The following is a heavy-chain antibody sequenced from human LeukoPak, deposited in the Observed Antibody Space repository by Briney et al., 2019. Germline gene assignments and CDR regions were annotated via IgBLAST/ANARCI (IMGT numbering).Heavy chain of an antibody. CDR3: ARVPIDSSGWYVAFDI. CDR1: GFTFSSYW. V-gene: IGHV3-7*01. CDR2: IKQDGSEK. J-gene: IGHJ3*02. D-gene: IGHD6-19*01. Sequence: PGGSLRLSCAASGFTFSSYWVNWVRQASGKGLEWVANIKQDGSEKYYVDSVKGRFTISRDNAKNSLYLQMNSLRAEDTAVYYCARVPIDSSGWYVAFDIWGQGTMVTVSS.